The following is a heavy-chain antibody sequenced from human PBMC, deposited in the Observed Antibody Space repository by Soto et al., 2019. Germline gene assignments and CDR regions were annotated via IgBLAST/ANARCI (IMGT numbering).Heavy chain of an antibody. CDR1: GGSISSGDYY. D-gene: IGHD3-10*02. V-gene: IGHV4-30-4*01. CDR3: ASVRGGYYYAMAV. CDR2: IYYSGST. Sequence: SETLSLRCTVSGGSISSGDYYWSWIRQPPGKGLEWIGYIYYSGSTYYNPSLKSRVTISVDTSKNQFSLKLSSVTAADTAVYYCASVRGGYYYAMAVWGQGTTVTVSS. J-gene: IGHJ6*02.